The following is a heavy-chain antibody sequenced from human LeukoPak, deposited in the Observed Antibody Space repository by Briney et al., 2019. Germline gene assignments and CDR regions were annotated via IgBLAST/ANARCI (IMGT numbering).Heavy chain of an antibody. CDR2: ISSSSSTI. CDR3: ARENYGDYFLNYYYYYGMDV. J-gene: IGHJ6*02. CDR1: GFTFSSYS. V-gene: IGHV3-48*02. D-gene: IGHD4-17*01. Sequence: GGSLRLSCAASGFTFSSYSMSWVRQAPGKGLEWVSYISSSSSTIYYADSVKGRFTISRDNAKNSLYLQMNSLRDEDTAVYYCARENYGDYFLNYYYYYGMDVWGQGTTVTVSS.